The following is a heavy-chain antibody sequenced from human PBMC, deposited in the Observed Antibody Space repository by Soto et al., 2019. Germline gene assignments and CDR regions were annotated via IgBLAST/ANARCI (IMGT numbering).Heavy chain of an antibody. Sequence: SETLSLTCTVSGGSISSGGYYWSWIRQHPGKGLEWIGYIYYSGSTYYNPSLKSRVTISVDTSKNRFSLKLSSATAADTAVYYCARDRAKRERWLQSTFYYGMDVWGQGTTVTVSS. D-gene: IGHD5-12*01. CDR2: IYYSGST. J-gene: IGHJ6*02. V-gene: IGHV4-31*03. CDR3: ARDRAKRERWLQSTFYYGMDV. CDR1: GGSISSGGYY.